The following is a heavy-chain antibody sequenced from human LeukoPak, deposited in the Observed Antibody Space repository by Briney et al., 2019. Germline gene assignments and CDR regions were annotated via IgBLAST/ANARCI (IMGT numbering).Heavy chain of an antibody. J-gene: IGHJ5*02. D-gene: IGHD3-10*01. CDR2: ISSSGSTI. V-gene: IGHV3-11*01. CDR3: ARGQYYYGSGSSGPNWFDP. CDR1: GFTFSDYY. Sequence: GGSLRLSCAVSGFTFSDYYMSWIRQAPGKGLEWVSYISSSGSTIYYADSVKGRFTISRDNAKNSLYLQMNSLRAEDTAVYYCARGQYYYGSGSSGPNWFDPWGQGTLVTVSS.